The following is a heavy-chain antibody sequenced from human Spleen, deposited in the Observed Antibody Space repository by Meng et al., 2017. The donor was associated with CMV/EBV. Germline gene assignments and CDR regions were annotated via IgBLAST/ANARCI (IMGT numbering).Heavy chain of an antibody. J-gene: IGHJ6*02. CDR1: GFSFSSYS. D-gene: IGHD4-23*01. V-gene: IGHV3-30*03. Sequence: GESLKISCAASGFSFSSYSMNWVRQAPGKGLEWVAVISYDGSNKYYADSVKGRFTISRDNSKNTLYLQMNSLRAEDTAVYYCARSVGRGYYYGMDVWGQGTTVTVSS. CDR3: ARSVGRGYYYGMDV. CDR2: ISYDGSNK.